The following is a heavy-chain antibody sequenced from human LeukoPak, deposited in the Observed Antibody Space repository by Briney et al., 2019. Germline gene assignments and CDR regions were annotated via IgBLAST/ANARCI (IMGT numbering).Heavy chain of an antibody. CDR1: GFTFSSYA. CDR3: AKGSAPAGYYYMDV. D-gene: IGHD3-3*01. J-gene: IGHJ6*03. CDR2: ISGSGGST. V-gene: IGHV3-23*01. Sequence: GRSLRLSCAASGFTFSSYAMSWVRQAPGKGLEWVSAISGSGGSTYYADSVKGRFTISRDNSKNTLYLQMNSLRAEDTTVYYCAKGSAPAGYYYMDVWGKGTTVTVSS.